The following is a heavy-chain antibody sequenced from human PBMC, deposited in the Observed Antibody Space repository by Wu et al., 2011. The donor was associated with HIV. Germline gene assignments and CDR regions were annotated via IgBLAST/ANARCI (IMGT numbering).Heavy chain of an antibody. CDR3: ARKYNYGHYYYYGMDV. CDR2: IIPVFDTT. J-gene: IGHJ6*02. CDR1: GGTFRSSA. V-gene: IGHV1-69*14. D-gene: IGHD5-18*01. Sequence: QVQLVQSGAEVRKPGSSMKVSCKASGGTFRSSALSWVRQAPGQGLEWMGTIIPVFDTTHYAQKFQGRATITADKSTDTAYMELSSLRSEDTAVYYCARKYNYGHYYYYGMDVWGQGTTVTVSS.